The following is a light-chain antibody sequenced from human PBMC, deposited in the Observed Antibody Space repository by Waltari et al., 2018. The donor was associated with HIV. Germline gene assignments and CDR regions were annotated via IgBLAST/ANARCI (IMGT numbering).Light chain of an antibody. Sequence: HSALTQPRSVSGSPGQAVNISCTGTSSDVGGYKYVSWYQQHPGKAPRLVIYDVTERPSGIPDRFSGSKSGNTASLSISGLQAADEADYYCCSYAGSSFSYAFGTGTRVSVL. CDR3: CSYAGSSFSYA. V-gene: IGLV2-11*01. CDR2: DVT. J-gene: IGLJ1*01. CDR1: SSDVGGYKY.